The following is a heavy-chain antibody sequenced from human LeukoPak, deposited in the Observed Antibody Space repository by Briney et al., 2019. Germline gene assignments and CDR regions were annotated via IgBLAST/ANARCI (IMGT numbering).Heavy chain of an antibody. Sequence: AIGGRDGSTYYADSVKGRFTISRDNSKNTLYVQMNSLRAEDTAVHYCAKGHYYGSGSLDYWGQGTLVTVSS. CDR3: AKGHYYGSGSLDY. D-gene: IGHD3-10*01. J-gene: IGHJ4*02. CDR2: IGGRDGST. V-gene: IGHV3-23*01.